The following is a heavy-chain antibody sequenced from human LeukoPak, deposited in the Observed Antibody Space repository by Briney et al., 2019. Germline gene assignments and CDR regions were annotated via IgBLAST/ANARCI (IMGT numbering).Heavy chain of an antibody. J-gene: IGHJ2*01. CDR3: ARDHNYHSSGYYPDWYFDL. CDR2: ISYDGSNK. D-gene: IGHD3-22*01. CDR1: GFTFSSYA. Sequence: GGSLRLSCSASGFTFSSYAMHWVRQAPGKGLEWVAVISYDGSNKYYADSVKGRFTISRDNSKNTLYLQTNSLRAEDTAVYYCARDHNYHSSGYYPDWYFDLWGRGTLVTVSS. V-gene: IGHV3-30-3*01.